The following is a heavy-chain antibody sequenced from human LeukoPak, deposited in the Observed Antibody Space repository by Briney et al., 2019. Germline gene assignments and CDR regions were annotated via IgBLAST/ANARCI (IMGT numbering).Heavy chain of an antibody. CDR3: AREPLPLGYSYGLYYYYYGMDV. J-gene: IGHJ6*02. CDR2: INSDGSST. V-gene: IGHV3-74*01. Sequence: PRGSLRLSCAASGFTFSSYWMHWVRQAPGKGLVWVSRINSDGSSTSYADSVKGRFTISRDNAKNTLYLQMNSLRAEDTAVYYCAREPLPLGYSYGLYYYYYGMDVWGQGTTVTVSS. CDR1: GFTFSSYW. D-gene: IGHD5-18*01.